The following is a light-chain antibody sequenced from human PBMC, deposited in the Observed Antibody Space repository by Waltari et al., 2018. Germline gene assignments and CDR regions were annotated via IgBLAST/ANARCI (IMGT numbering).Light chain of an antibody. CDR2: AAF. J-gene: IGKJ2*01. CDR3: QQSYSTPLYT. CDR1: QSISNY. V-gene: IGKV1-39*01. Sequence: DIQMTQSPSSLSASVGDRVTITCRASQSISNYINWYQQKPGKAPNLLTYAAFSLHSGVSSXXXGSGXGTDFTLTXXSXQPEDFATYYCQQSYSTPLYTFGQGTKLEIK.